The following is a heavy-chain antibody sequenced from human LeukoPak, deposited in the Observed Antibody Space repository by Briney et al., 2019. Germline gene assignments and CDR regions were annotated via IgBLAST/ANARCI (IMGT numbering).Heavy chain of an antibody. CDR2: IYYSGST. V-gene: IGHV4-39*07. CDR3: AGAYRLLFGGWFDP. CDR1: GGSISSSSYY. D-gene: IGHD2-21*02. J-gene: IGHJ5*02. Sequence: SETLSLTCTVSGGSISSSSYYWGWIRQPPGKGLEWIGSIYYSGSTYYNPSLKSRVTMSVDTSKNQFSLKLTSVTAADTAVYYCAGAYRLLFGGWFDPWGQGTLVTVSS.